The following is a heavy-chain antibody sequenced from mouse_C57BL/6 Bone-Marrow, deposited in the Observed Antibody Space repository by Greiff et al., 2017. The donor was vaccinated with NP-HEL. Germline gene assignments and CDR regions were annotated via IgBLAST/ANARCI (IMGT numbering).Heavy chain of an antibody. CDR3: ARALFFAY. J-gene: IGHJ3*01. V-gene: IGHV14-3*01. CDR2: IDPANGNP. CDR1: GFNIKNTY. Sequence: VQLKESVAELVRPGASVKLSCTASGFNIKNTYMHWVKQRPEQGLAWIGRIDPANGNPKYAPKFQGKATLTADTSSNTAYLQLSYLSAEHTAIYYCARALFFAYWGQGTLVTVSA.